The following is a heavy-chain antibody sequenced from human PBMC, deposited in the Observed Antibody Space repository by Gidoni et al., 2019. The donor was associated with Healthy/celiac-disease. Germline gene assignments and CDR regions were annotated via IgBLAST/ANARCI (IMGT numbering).Heavy chain of an antibody. Sequence: QVQLVESGGGLLKTGGSLRLSCAAAGFTFSDYYMSWIRQAPGKGMEWVSSISSSGSTIYYADAVKGRFTISRDNAKNSLYLQMNSLGAEDTAVYYCARETPYSSSSLDGFDPWGQGTLVTVSS. J-gene: IGHJ5*02. D-gene: IGHD6-6*01. CDR2: ISSSGSTI. CDR3: ARETPYSSSSLDGFDP. V-gene: IGHV3-11*01. CDR1: GFTFSDYY.